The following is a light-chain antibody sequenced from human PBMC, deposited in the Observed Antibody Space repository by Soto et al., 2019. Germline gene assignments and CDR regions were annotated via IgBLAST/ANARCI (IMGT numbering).Light chain of an antibody. CDR2: AAS. V-gene: IGKV1-12*01. CDR1: QSIDSW. CDR3: QQANSFPLT. Sequence: DLQMTQSPSSVSASVGDRVTITCRASQSIDSWLAWYQQKPGEAPKLLIYAASSLQSGVPSRFSGSGSGTDFTLTISSLQPEDFATYYCQQANSFPLTFGQGTKLEIK. J-gene: IGKJ2*01.